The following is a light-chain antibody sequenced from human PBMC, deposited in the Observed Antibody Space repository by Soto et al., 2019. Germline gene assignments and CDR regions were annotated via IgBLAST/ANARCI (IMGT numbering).Light chain of an antibody. J-gene: IGKJ1*01. Sequence: EIVLTQSPGTLSLSPGDRATLSCRASQSVRNSLLAWYQQKPGQPPRLLIYAASSRATGIPDRFSGSGSGTDFTLTISSLQPDDLATYYCQQYNSYFQTFGQGTKVDIK. CDR2: AAS. CDR1: QSVRNSL. V-gene: IGKV3-20*01. CDR3: QQYNSYFQT.